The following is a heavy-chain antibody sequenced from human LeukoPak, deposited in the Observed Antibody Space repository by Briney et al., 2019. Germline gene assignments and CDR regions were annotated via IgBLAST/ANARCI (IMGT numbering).Heavy chain of an antibody. J-gene: IGHJ4*02. CDR1: GYTFSNFG. Sequence: ASVRVSCKTSGYTFSNFGINWVREAPGQGLEWMGWISGNNDNPNYGQKFQGRFTVTTDSSTSTAYMELRNLRFDDTAVYYCARDGTSTDDYWGQGTLVTVSS. CDR2: ISGNNDNP. V-gene: IGHV1-18*01. CDR3: ARDGTSTDDY. D-gene: IGHD2-2*01.